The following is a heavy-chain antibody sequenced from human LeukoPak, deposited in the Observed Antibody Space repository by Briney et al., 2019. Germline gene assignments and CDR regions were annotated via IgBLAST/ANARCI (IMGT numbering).Heavy chain of an antibody. CDR1: GGTFSSYA. CDR3: ARDYYGSGSYYKPFDY. CDR2: IIPIFGTA. D-gene: IGHD3-10*01. J-gene: IGHJ4*02. V-gene: IGHV1-69*13. Sequence: SVKVSCKASGGTFSSYAISWVRQAPGQGLEWMGGIIPIFGTANYAQKFQGRVTITADESTSTAYMELSSLRSENTAVYYCARDYYGSGSYYKPFDYWGQGTLVTVSS.